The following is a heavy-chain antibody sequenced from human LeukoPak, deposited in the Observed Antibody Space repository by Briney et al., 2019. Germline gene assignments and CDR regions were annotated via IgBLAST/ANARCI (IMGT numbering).Heavy chain of an antibody. CDR2: IYYSGTT. D-gene: IGHD3-3*01. CDR1: GVSISSTSYY. J-gene: IGHJ4*02. Sequence: PSETLSLTCTVSGVSISSTSYYWDWIHQPPGKGLEWIGTIYYSGTTYYNPSLKSRVTISVDTSKNQFSLRLNSVTAADTAVYYCARAAGIYYFDYWGQGTLVTVSS. V-gene: IGHV4-39*01. CDR3: ARAAGIYYFDY.